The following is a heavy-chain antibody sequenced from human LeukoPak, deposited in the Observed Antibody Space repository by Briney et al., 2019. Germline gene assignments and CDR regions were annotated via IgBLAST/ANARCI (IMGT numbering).Heavy chain of an antibody. V-gene: IGHV4-59*12. J-gene: IGHJ3*01. Sequence: SETLSLTCTVSGGSISSYFWTWIRQPPGKGLEWIGEIYHSGSTNYNPSLKSRVTLSVDKSKNQFSLKLSSVTAADTAVYYCAMKAVPRPRLHDAFDFWGQGTVVSVSS. CDR3: AMKAVPRPRLHDAFDF. D-gene: IGHD5-24*01. CDR2: IYHSGST. CDR1: GGSISSYF.